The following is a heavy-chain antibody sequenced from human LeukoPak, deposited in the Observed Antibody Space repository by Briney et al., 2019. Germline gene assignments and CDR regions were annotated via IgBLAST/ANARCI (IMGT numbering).Heavy chain of an antibody. Sequence: GGSLRLSCAASGFTFSSYAMHWVRQAPGKGLEWVAVISYDGSSKYYADSVKGRFTISRDNSKNTLYLQMNSLRAEDTAVYYCARVLGYGDYGGFDYWGQGTLVTVSS. J-gene: IGHJ4*02. CDR1: GFTFSSYA. CDR3: ARVLGYGDYGGFDY. V-gene: IGHV3-30-3*01. D-gene: IGHD4-17*01. CDR2: ISYDGSSK.